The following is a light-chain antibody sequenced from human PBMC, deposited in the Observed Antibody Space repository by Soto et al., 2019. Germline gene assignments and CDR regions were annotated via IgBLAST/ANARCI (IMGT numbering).Light chain of an antibody. J-gene: IGKJ1*01. CDR1: QSISSW. V-gene: IGKV1-5*01. CDR2: DAS. Sequence: DIQMTQSPSTMSASVGDSVTITCRASQSISSWLAWYQQKPGKAPKLLIYDASSLESGVPSRFSGSGSGTEFTLTISSLQPDDFATYYCQQHNSYSTWTVGQGTKVDIK. CDR3: QQHNSYSTWT.